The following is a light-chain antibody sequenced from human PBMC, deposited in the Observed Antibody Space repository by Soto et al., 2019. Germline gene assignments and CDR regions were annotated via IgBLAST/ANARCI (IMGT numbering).Light chain of an antibody. V-gene: IGLV2-23*02. CDR1: SSDVGNYNL. CDR3: CSHARSTTWV. J-gene: IGLJ3*02. Sequence: QSVLTQPASVSGSPGQSITISCTGTSSDVGNYNLVSWYQQHPGKAPTVIIYEVSKRPSGVSDRFSGSKSGNTASLTISGLRAEDYAGYCCCSHARSTTWVFGGGTKLTVL. CDR2: EVS.